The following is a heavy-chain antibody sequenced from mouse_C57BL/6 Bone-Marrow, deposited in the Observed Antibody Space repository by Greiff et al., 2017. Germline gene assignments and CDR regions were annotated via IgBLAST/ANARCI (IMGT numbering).Heavy chain of an antibody. CDR2: IAPSDSYT. CDR1: GYTFTSYW. CDR3: AREEDYDLAMDY. D-gene: IGHD2-4*01. J-gene: IGHJ4*01. Sequence: VKLQQPGAELVKPGASVKLSCKASGYTFTSYWMQWVKQRPGQGLEWIGEIAPSDSYTNYNQKFKGKATLTVDTSSSTAYMQLSSLTSEDSAVYYCAREEDYDLAMDYWGQGTSVTVSS. V-gene: IGHV1-50*01.